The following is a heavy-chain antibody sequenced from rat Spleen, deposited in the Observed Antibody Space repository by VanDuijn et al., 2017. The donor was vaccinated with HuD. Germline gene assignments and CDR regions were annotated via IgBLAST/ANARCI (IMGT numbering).Heavy chain of an antibody. D-gene: IGHD1-9*01. CDR1: GFTFSDYY. CDR2: ISYDGSST. V-gene: IGHV5-29*01. J-gene: IGHJ2*01. Sequence: EVQLVESDGGLVQPGRSLKLSCAASGFTFSDYYMAWVRQAPTKGLEWVATISYDGSSTYYRDSVKGRFTISRDNAKSTLYLQMDSLRSEDTATYYCTKVTYYGYNYPYFDYWGQGVMVTVSS. CDR3: TKVTYYGYNYPYFDY.